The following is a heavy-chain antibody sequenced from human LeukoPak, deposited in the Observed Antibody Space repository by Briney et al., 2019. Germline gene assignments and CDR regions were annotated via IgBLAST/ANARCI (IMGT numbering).Heavy chain of an antibody. CDR3: TTEILMTTVTMFDY. V-gene: IGHV3-15*07. D-gene: IGHD4-17*01. CDR1: EFTFSSYS. CDR2: IKSKTDGGTT. J-gene: IGHJ4*02. Sequence: GGSLRLSCAASEFTFSSYSMNWVRQAPGKGLEWVGRIKSKTDGGTTDYAAPVKGRFTISRDDSKNTLYLQMNSLKTEDTAVYYCTTEILMTTVTMFDYWGQGTLVTVSS.